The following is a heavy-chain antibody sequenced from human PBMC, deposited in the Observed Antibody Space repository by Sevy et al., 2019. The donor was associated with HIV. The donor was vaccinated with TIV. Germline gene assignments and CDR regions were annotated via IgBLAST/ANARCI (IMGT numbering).Heavy chain of an antibody. Sequence: GGSLRLFCAASGFTFSNAWMSWVRQAPGKGLEWVGRIKSKTDGGTTDYAAPVKGRFTISRDDSKNTLYLQMNSLKTEDTAVYYCTTAPGRYCSGGSCYYLDYWGQGTLVTVSS. CDR2: IKSKTDGGTT. D-gene: IGHD2-15*01. CDR1: GFTFSNAW. CDR3: TTAPGRYCSGGSCYYLDY. J-gene: IGHJ4*02. V-gene: IGHV3-15*01.